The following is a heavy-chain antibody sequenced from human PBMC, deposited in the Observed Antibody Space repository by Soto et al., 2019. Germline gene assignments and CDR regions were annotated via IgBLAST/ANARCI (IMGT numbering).Heavy chain of an antibody. V-gene: IGHV5-51*01. D-gene: IGHD3-9*01. J-gene: IGHJ4*02. CDR3: ARRPPAGNDWLFDY. CDR2: IYPGDSDT. CDR1: GYSFINYW. Sequence: GESLKISCKGSGYSFINYWIAWVRQMPGKGLECMGIIYPGDSDTRYSPSFQGQVTISADKSISTAYLHWSSLKASDTAIYYCARRPPAGNDWLFDYWGQGTLVTVSS.